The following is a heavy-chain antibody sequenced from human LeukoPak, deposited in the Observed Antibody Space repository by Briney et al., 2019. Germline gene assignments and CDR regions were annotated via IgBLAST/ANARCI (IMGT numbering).Heavy chain of an antibody. CDR3: AKDRTVVVPAAMDINYYYYGMDV. D-gene: IGHD2-2*01. Sequence: PGGSLRLSCVASGFMFSDYAMSWVRQAPGKGLEWVSSISSSGGTTFYADSVKGRFTISRDNSKNTLYLQMNSLRAEDTAVYYCAKDRTVVVPAAMDINYYYYGMDVWGQGTTVTVSS. CDR1: GFMFSDYA. CDR2: ISSSGGTT. J-gene: IGHJ6*02. V-gene: IGHV3-23*01.